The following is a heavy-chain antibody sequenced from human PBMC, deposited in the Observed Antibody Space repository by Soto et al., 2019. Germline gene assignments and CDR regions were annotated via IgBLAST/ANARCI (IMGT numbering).Heavy chain of an antibody. CDR2: IKSKTDGGTT. D-gene: IGHD5-18*01. CDR3: TTSTSKSVDKAMPYAFDI. J-gene: IGHJ3*02. CDR1: GFTFSNAW. Sequence: PGGSLRLSCAASGFTFSNAWMSWVRQAPGKGLEWVGRIKSKTDGGTTDYAAPVKGRFTISRDDSKNTLYLQMNSLKTEDTAVYYCTTSTSKSVDKAMPYAFDIWGQGTMVTVSS. V-gene: IGHV3-15*01.